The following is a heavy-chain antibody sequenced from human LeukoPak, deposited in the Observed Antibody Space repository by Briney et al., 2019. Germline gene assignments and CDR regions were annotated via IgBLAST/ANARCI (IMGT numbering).Heavy chain of an antibody. CDR1: GFTFSSYS. J-gene: IGHJ4*02. CDR2: ISSSSSYI. Sequence: GGSLRLSCAASGFTFSSYSMNWVRQAPGKGLEWVSSISSSSSYIYYADSVKGRFTISRDNAKNSLYLQMNSLRAEDTAVYYCAGDGITIFGVVSDYWGQGTLVTVSS. D-gene: IGHD3-3*01. CDR3: AGDGITIFGVVSDY. V-gene: IGHV3-21*01.